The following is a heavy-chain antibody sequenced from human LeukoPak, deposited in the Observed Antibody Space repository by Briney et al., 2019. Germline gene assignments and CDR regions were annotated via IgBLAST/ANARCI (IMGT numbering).Heavy chain of an antibody. CDR3: ARAYSYDYVWGSYRSVWFDP. CDR1: GGSFSGYY. V-gene: IGHV4-34*01. Sequence: PSETLSLTCAVYGGSFSGYYWSWIRQPPGKGLEWIGEINHSGSTNYNPSLKSRVTISVDTSKSQFSLKLSSVTAADTAVYYCARAYSYDYVWGSYRSVWFDPWGQGTLVTVSS. CDR2: INHSGST. J-gene: IGHJ5*02. D-gene: IGHD3-16*02.